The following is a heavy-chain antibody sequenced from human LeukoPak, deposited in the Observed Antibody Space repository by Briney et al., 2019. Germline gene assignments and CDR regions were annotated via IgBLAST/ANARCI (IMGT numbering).Heavy chain of an antibody. V-gene: IGHV3-23*01. CDR3: AKETVAAPPIHY. CDR2: ISGSAYST. CDR1: GFTFSSYA. J-gene: IGHJ4*02. D-gene: IGHD6-19*01. Sequence: PGGSLRLSCAVSGFTFSSYAMSCGRRAPGEGVGCVSAISGSAYSTYYAVPVKGRFTISRDNSKNTLYLQMNSLRAEDTAVYYCAKETVAAPPIHYWGQGTLVPVSS.